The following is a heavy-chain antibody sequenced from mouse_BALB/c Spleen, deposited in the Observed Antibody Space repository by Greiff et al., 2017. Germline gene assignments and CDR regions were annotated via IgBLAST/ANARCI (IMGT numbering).Heavy chain of an antibody. J-gene: IGHJ4*01. D-gene: IGHD4-1*01. CDR3: ALTGTVDY. CDR2: IDPANGNT. Sequence: VQLQQSGAELVKPGASVKLSCTASGFNIKDTYMNWVKQRPEQGLEWIGRIDPANGNTKYDQKFQGKATITADTSSNTAYLQLSSLTSEDTAVYYCALTGTVDYWGQGTSVTVSS. V-gene: IGHV14-3*02. CDR1: GFNIKDTY.